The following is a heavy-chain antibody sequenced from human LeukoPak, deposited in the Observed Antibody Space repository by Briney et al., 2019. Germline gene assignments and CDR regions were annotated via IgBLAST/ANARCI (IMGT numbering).Heavy chain of an antibody. J-gene: IGHJ4*02. CDR1: GGSISSYY. D-gene: IGHD5-18*01. CDR2: VYTSGST. CDR3: ARGTGDRYSYGTYYFDY. V-gene: IGHV4-4*07. Sequence: KSSETLSLTCTVSGGSISSYYWSWIRQPAGQGLEWIGRVYTSGSTNYNPTLKSRVTMSVDPSRNQFSLKLSSVTAEDTAVYYWARGTGDRYSYGTYYFDYWGQGTLVTVYS.